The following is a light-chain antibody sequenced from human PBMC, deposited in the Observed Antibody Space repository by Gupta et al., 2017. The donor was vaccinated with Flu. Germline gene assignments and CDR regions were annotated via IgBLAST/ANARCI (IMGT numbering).Light chain of an antibody. V-gene: IGKV1-39*01. CDR1: QSISSY. CDR2: AAS. J-gene: IGKJ3*01. CDR3: QQSDSTLGT. Sequence: DIQMTQSPSSLSASVGDRVTITCRASQSISSYLNWYQQKPGKAPKLLIYAASSLQSGVPSRFSASGSGSYFTLTISRLQPEDFATYYCQQSDSTLGTFGHGTKVDIK.